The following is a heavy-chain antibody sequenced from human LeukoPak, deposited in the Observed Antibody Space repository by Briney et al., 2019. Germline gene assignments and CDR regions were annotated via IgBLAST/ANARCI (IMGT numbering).Heavy chain of an antibody. D-gene: IGHD3-22*01. CDR1: GGTFSSYA. CDR3: ATVSTYYYDSSGHYFDH. Sequence: SVKVSCKASGGTFSSYAISWVRQAPGQGLEWMGGIIPIFGTANYAQKFQGRVTITTDESTSTAYMELSSLRSEDTAVYYCATVSTYYYDSSGHYFDHWGQGTLSPSPQ. CDR2: IIPIFGTA. J-gene: IGHJ4*02. V-gene: IGHV1-69*05.